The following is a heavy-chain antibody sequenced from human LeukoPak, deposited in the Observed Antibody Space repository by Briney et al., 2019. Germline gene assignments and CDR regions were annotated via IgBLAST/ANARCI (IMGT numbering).Heavy chain of an antibody. CDR1: GFTFSSFW. D-gene: IGHD1-1*01. V-gene: IGHV3-74*01. Sequence: GGSLRLSCAASGFTFSSFWMHWVRQAPGKGLVWVSFINTDGSSTTYADSAKGRFTVSRDNAKNTLYLQMSGLRAEDTAVYYCAREWKKTGAFDYWGQGTLVTVSS. J-gene: IGHJ4*02. CDR3: AREWKKTGAFDY. CDR2: INTDGSST.